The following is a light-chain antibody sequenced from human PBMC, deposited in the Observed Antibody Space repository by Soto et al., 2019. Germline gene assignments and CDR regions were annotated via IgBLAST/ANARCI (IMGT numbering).Light chain of an antibody. V-gene: IGLV2-14*01. CDR1: SSDVGGYKY. J-gene: IGLJ1*01. CDR3: TSYTSSSSYV. Sequence: QSVLTQPASVSGSPGQSITISCTGTSSDVGGYKYVSWYQQHPGKAPRLMIYDVTNRPSGVSNRFSGSKSGNTASLTISGLQAEYEADYYSTSYTSSSSYVFGTGTNVTVL. CDR2: DVT.